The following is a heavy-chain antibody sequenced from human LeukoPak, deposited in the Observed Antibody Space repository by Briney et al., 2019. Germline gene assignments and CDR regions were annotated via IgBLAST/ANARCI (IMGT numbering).Heavy chain of an antibody. J-gene: IGHJ5*02. V-gene: IGHV4-39*07. CDR2: IYYSGST. D-gene: IGHD3-22*01. CDR3: ARASIVGKRFDP. CDR1: GGSISSGDYY. Sequence: PSETLSLTCTVSGGSISSGDYYWGWIRQPPGKGLEWIGSIYYSGSTYYNPSLKSRVTISVDTSKNQFSLKLSSVTAADTAVYYCARASIVGKRFDPWGQGTLVTVSS.